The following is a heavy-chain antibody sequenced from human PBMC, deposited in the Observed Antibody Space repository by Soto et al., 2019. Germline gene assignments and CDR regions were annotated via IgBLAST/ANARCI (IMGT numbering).Heavy chain of an antibody. CDR2: IIPIFGTA. CDR1: GGTFSSYA. Sequence: ASVKVSCKASGGTFSSYAISWVRQAPGQGLEWMGGIIPIFGTANYAQKFQGRVTITADKSTSTAYMELSSLRSEDTAVYHCAAPWSSNAFDIWGQGTMVTVSS. D-gene: IGHD6-13*01. CDR3: AAPWSSNAFDI. J-gene: IGHJ3*02. V-gene: IGHV1-69*06.